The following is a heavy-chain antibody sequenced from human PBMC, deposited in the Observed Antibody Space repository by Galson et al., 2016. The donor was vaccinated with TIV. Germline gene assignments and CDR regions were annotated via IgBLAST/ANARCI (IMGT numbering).Heavy chain of an antibody. CDR3: ATPFSSSSFSSYYALDV. CDR1: GFTFSAYG. V-gene: IGHV3-23*01. D-gene: IGHD2-2*01. CDR2: ISGSGDDT. J-gene: IGHJ6*02. Sequence: SLRLSCAASGFTFSAYGMNWVRQAPGKGLEWVSGISGSGDDTYYADSVKGRFTISRDNSKNTLYLQLNSLRAEDTALYYCATPFSSSSFSSYYALDVWGQGTTVTVSS.